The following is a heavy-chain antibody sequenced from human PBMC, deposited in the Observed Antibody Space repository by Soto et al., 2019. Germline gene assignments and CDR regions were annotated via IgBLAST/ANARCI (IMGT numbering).Heavy chain of an antibody. CDR1: GAPITINY. V-gene: IGHV4-59*01. CDR2: IYYSGST. D-gene: IGHD2-15*01. Sequence: SETLSLTCTVSGAPITINYWSWIRQAPGKGLEWIGYIYYSGSTTYNPSLKSRVTMSADTSKDQFSLKLNSVTAADTAVYYCAGEAGGPYGPWGPGILVTVSS. J-gene: IGHJ5*02. CDR3: AGEAGGPYGP.